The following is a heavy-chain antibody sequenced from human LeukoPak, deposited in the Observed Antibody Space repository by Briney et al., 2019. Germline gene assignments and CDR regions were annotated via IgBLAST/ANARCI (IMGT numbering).Heavy chain of an antibody. CDR2: IYSGGTT. Sequence: GGSLRLSCVVSGITASSSYMSWVRQAPGKGLEWVSVIYSGGTTYYADSMKDRFTISRDNSKNTLYLQMNSLRAEDTAVFCGAREYDWGGAFDYWGQGTLVTVFS. D-gene: IGHD1-20*01. V-gene: IGHV3-66*01. CDR3: AREYDWGGAFDY. J-gene: IGHJ4*02. CDR1: GITASSSY.